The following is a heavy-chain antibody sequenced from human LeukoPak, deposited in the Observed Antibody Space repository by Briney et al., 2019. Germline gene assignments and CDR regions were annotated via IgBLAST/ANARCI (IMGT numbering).Heavy chain of an antibody. Sequence: GESLKISCKGSGYSFTSYWIGWVRQMPGKGLEWMGRIDPSDSYTNYSPSFQGHVTISADKSISTAYLQWSSLKASDNAMYYCAATVRGVIIHRWGQGTLVTVSS. CDR2: IDPSDSYT. J-gene: IGHJ5*02. V-gene: IGHV5-10-1*01. CDR3: AATVRGVIIHR. D-gene: IGHD3-10*01. CDR1: GYSFTSYW.